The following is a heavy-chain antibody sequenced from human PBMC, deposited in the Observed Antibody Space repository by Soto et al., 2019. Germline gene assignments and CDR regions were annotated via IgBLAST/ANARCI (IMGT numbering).Heavy chain of an antibody. CDR3: ARDYSSYGPFDY. Sequence: GGSLRLSCAASGFTFSIYSMNWVRQAPGKGLEWVSYISSSGSTIYYADSVKGRFTISRDNAKNSLYLQMNSLRAEDTAVYYCARDYSSYGPFDYWGQGTLVTVSS. CDR2: ISSSGSTI. D-gene: IGHD5-18*01. J-gene: IGHJ4*02. CDR1: GFTFSIYS. V-gene: IGHV3-48*01.